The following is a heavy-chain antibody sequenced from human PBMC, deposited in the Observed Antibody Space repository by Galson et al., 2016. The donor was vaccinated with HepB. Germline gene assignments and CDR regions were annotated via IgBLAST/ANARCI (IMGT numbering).Heavy chain of an antibody. CDR2: ISSSSRTI. D-gene: IGHD6-19*01. J-gene: IGHJ6*02. V-gene: IGHV3-48*02. Sequence: SLRLSCAASGFTFSSYSMNWVRQAPGKGLEWVSYISSSSRTIYYADSVKGRFTISRDNAKNSLYLQMNSLRDEDTAVYYCARDLSSGWYSPYYYYGMDVWGQGTTVTVSS. CDR1: GFTFSSYS. CDR3: ARDLSSGWYSPYYYYGMDV.